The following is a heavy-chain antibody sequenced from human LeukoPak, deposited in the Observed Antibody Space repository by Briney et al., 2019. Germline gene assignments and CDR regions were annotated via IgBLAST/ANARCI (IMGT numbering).Heavy chain of an antibody. Sequence: PSETLSLTCTVSGGSISSSTYYWGWIRQPPGKGLEWIASIYYSGSTYYNPSLKSRVTISVDTSENQFSLKLSSVTAADTAVYYCARHPSSSFHFDYWGRGTLVTVSS. J-gene: IGHJ4*02. V-gene: IGHV4-39*01. D-gene: IGHD6-13*01. CDR2: IYYSGST. CDR1: GGSISSSTYY. CDR3: ARHPSSSFHFDY.